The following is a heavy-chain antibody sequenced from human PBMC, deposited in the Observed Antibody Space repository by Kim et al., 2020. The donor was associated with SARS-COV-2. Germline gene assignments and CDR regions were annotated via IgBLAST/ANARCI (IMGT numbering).Heavy chain of an antibody. D-gene: IGHD2-21*02. CDR3: AKEHIVVVTADYYYYYGMDV. Sequence: GGSLRLSCAASGFTFSSYAMSWVRQAPGKGLEWVSAISGSGGSTYYADSVKGRFTISRDNSKNTLYLQMNSLRAEDTAVYYCAKEHIVVVTADYYYYYGMDVWGQGSTVTVSS. V-gene: IGHV3-23*01. CDR2: ISGSGGST. J-gene: IGHJ6*02. CDR1: GFTFSSYA.